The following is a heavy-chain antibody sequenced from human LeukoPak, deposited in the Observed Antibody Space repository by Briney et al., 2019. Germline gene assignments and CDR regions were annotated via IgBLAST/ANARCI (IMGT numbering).Heavy chain of an antibody. CDR1: GCTFSSYS. CDR3: AREGLVYCSGGSCYYAFDI. CDR2: IIPIFGTA. D-gene: IGHD2-15*01. V-gene: IGHV1-69*13. Sequence: GASEKVSCKASGCTFSSYSISWVRQAPGQGLDWVGGIIPIFGTANYAQKFQGRVTITADESTSTGYMELSSLRSEDTAVYYCAREGLVYCSGGSCYYAFDIWGQGTMVTVSS. J-gene: IGHJ3*02.